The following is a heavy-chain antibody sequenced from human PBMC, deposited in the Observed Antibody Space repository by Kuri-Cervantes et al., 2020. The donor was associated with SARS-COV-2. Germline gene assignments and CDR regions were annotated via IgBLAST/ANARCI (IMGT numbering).Heavy chain of an antibody. D-gene: IGHD3-22*01. CDR3: ARDYYDSSGYSYDAFDV. V-gene: IGHV4-34*01. CDR2: INHSGST. CDR1: GGSFSGYY. Sequence: SETLSLTCAVYGGSFSGYYWSWIRPPQGKRLEGIGEINHSGSTNYNPSLKSRVTISVDTSKNQFSLKLSSVTAADTAVYYCARDYYDSSGYSYDAFDVWGQGTMVTVSS. J-gene: IGHJ3*01.